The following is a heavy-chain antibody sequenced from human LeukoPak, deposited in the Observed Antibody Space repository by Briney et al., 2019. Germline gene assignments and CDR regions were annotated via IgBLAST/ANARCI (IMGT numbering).Heavy chain of an antibody. D-gene: IGHD3-16*01. CDR2: IIPHVGSP. Sequence: ASVKVSCKTFGDTFSYHSISWVRQAPGQGLQWLGGIIPHVGSPRYTERLQDRITITADESTTTAYLELSSLRSDDTAVYYCARVPRGGDRFDPWGQGTLVTVSS. V-gene: IGHV1-69*13. J-gene: IGHJ5*02. CDR1: GDTFSYHS. CDR3: ARVPRGGDRFDP.